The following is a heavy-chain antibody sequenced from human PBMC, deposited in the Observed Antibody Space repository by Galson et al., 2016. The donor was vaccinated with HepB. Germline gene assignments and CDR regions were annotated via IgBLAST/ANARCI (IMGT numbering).Heavy chain of an antibody. CDR3: TRIIYYYDSSGYYAESGMDV. D-gene: IGHD3-22*01. J-gene: IGHJ6*02. Sequence: GKGLEWVGRIRTKDNSYATAYAASVKGRFTISRDDSKNTAYLQMNSLKTEDTAVYYCTRIIYYYDSSGYYAESGMDVWGQGTAVTVSS. V-gene: IGHV3-73*01. CDR2: IRTKDNSYAT.